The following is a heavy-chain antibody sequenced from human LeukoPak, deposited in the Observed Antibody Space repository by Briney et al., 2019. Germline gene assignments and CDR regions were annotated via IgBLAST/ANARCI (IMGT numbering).Heavy chain of an antibody. V-gene: IGHV4-34*01. D-gene: IGHD5-18*01. CDR1: GGSFSGYY. CDR3: ARISGYSYGWSYYYYMHV. CDR2: IHHRGST. J-gene: IGHJ6*03. Sequence: SETLSLTCAVYGGSFSGYYWSWIRQPSGKGLEWSGEIHHRGSTNYNPSLKSRVTISVDTSKNQFSLKLSYLTAADPARYYFARISGYSYGWSYYYYMHVWGKGTTVTVFS.